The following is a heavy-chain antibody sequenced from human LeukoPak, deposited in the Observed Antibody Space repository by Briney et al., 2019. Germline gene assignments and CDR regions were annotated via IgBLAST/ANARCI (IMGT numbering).Heavy chain of an antibody. J-gene: IGHJ4*02. Sequence: GGSLRLSCAASGFTFSDYYMSWIRQAPGKGLEWVSYISSSGSTIYYADSVKGRFTISRDNAKNSLYLQMNSLRAEDTAVYYCARSSSVSVAGRHFGYWGQGTLVTVSS. D-gene: IGHD6-19*01. V-gene: IGHV3-11*01. CDR1: GFTFSDYY. CDR3: ARSSSVSVAGRHFGY. CDR2: ISSSGSTI.